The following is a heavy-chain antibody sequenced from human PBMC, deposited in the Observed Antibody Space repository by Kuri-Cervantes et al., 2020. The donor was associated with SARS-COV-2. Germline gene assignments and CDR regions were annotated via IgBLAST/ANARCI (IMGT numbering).Heavy chain of an antibody. CDR3: ARGGAIFDY. CDR2: IYYSGST. J-gene: IGHJ4*02. Sequence: SETLSLTCTVSGDSISSYYWSWIRQPPGKGLEWIGYIYYSGSTNYNPSLKSRVTISVDTSKNQFSLKLSSVTAADTAVYYCARGGAIFDYWGQGTLVTVSS. CDR1: GDSISSYY. D-gene: IGHD1-26*01. V-gene: IGHV4-59*12.